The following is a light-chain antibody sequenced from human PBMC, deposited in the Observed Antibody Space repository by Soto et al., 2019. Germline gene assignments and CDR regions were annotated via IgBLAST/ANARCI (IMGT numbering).Light chain of an antibody. CDR2: GVK. V-gene: IGLV2-14*01. Sequence: ALTQPASVSGSPGQSITISCTGSGRDIGAYNYVSWYQQHPGKAPKLIIYGVKNRPSGVSNRFSASKSAFTASLTISGLQAEHEADYYCSSYTTSYFYVFGPGTKVTVL. CDR1: GRDIGAYNY. CDR3: SSYTTSYFYV. J-gene: IGLJ1*01.